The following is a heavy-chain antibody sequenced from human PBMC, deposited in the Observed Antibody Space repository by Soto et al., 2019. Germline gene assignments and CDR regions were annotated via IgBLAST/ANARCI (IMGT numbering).Heavy chain of an antibody. D-gene: IGHD3-22*01. CDR3: ARVPASVTYYYDSSGYGNAFDI. J-gene: IGHJ3*02. CDR2: TYYRSKWYN. V-gene: IGHV6-1*01. CDR1: GDSVSSNSAA. Sequence: SQTLSLTCXISGDSVSSNSAAWNWIRQSPSRGLEWLGRTYYRSKWYNDYAVSVKSRITINPDTSKNQFSLQLNSVTPEDTAVYYCARVPASVTYYYDSSGYGNAFDIWGQGTMVTVSS.